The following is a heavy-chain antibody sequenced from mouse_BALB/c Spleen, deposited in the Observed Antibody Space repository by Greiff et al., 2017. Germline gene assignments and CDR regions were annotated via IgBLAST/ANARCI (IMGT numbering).Heavy chain of an antibody. V-gene: IGHV14-3*02. Sequence: VQLQQSGAELVKPGASVKLSCTASGFNIKDTYMHWVKQRPEQGLEWIGRIDPANGNTKYDPKFQGKATITADTSSNTAYLQLSSLTSEDTAVYYCALGYYGSSYWYFDVWGAGTTVTVSS. CDR1: GFNIKDTY. D-gene: IGHD1-1*01. CDR2: IDPANGNT. CDR3: ALGYYGSSYWYFDV. J-gene: IGHJ1*01.